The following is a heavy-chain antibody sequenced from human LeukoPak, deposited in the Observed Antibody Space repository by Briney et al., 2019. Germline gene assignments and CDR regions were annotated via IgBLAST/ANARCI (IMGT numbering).Heavy chain of an antibody. V-gene: IGHV1-18*01. Sequence: ASVKVSCKASGYIFISYDINWVRQATGQGLEWMGWMNPHNGITAYAQKFQGRVTMTAERSTNTAYMELRGLTFDDTAVFYCATTTATSGSSLYWGQGTLVNVAS. CDR1: GYIFISYD. D-gene: IGHD6-19*01. CDR3: ATTTATSGSSLY. J-gene: IGHJ4*02. CDR2: MNPHNGIT.